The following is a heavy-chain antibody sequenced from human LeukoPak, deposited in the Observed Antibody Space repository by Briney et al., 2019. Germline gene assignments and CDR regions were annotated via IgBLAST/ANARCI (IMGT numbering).Heavy chain of an antibody. Sequence: ASVKVSCKASGGTFSSYAISWVRQAPGQGLEWMGGIIPIFGTANYAQKFQGRVTITADESTSPAYMELSSLRSEDTAVYYCARVPYYYDSSGYYRSAFFPDYWGQGTLVTVSS. CDR2: IIPIFGTA. CDR1: GGTFSSYA. D-gene: IGHD3-22*01. J-gene: IGHJ4*02. V-gene: IGHV1-69*13. CDR3: ARVPYYYDSSGYYRSAFFPDY.